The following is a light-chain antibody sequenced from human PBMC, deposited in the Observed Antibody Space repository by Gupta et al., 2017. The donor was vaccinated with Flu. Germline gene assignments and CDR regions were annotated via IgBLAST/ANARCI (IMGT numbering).Light chain of an antibody. CDR1: QNIGSY. V-gene: IGKV1-5*03. CDR3: QQYDNLYT. J-gene: IGKJ2*01. CDR2: KAS. Sequence: SPSTLSASVGDRVTITCRASQNIGSYLAWYQQKPGKAPKLLIYKASGLESGVPSRFSGSGYGTEFSLTISSRQPDDFATYYCQQYDNLYTFGQGTKLEVK.